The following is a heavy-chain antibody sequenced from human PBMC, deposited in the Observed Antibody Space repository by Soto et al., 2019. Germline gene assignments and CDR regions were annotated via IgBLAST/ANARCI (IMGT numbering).Heavy chain of an antibody. D-gene: IGHD2-2*01. J-gene: IGHJ2*01. CDR2: IHETGST. CDR3: ARDVRPTALAYFDL. CDR1: GGSMSRYY. Sequence: QVQLQESGPGLVKPSETLSLTCSFSGGSMSRYYWSWIRQPPGKGLEWIGNIHETGSTNYNASLKNRVTISLDTSKSAFTLHLTSVTVADTAVYYCARDVRPTALAYFDLWGRGTLVTVSS. V-gene: IGHV4-59*12.